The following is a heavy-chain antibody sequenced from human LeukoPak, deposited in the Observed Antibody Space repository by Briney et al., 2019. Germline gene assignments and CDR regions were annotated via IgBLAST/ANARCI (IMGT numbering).Heavy chain of an antibody. CDR1: GYTFTSYG. V-gene: IGHV1-18*01. J-gene: IGHJ3*02. Sequence: ASVKVSCKASGYTFTSYGISWLRQAPGQGLEWMGWISAYNGNTNYAQKLQGRVTMTTDTSTSTAYMELRSLRSDDTAVYYCARDSADNDYGDLDAFDIWGQGTMVTVSS. CDR3: ARDSADNDYGDLDAFDI. CDR2: ISAYNGNT. D-gene: IGHD4-17*01.